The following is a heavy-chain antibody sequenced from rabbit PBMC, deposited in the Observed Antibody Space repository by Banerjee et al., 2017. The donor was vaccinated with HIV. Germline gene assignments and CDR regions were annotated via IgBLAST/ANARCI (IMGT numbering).Heavy chain of an antibody. J-gene: IGHJ4*01. D-gene: IGHD6-1*01. Sequence: QSLEESGGDLVKPGASLTLTCTASGFTLNNYWMCWVRQAPGKGLEWIACISAGSSDSTYYANWAKGRFTISKTSSTTVTLQMPSLTAADTATYFCARDHDYYTYGAVGYGYAEGFNLWGPGTLVTVS. CDR3: ARDHDYYTYGAVGYGYAEGFNL. V-gene: IGHV1S40*01. CDR2: ISAGSSDST. CDR1: GFTLNNYW.